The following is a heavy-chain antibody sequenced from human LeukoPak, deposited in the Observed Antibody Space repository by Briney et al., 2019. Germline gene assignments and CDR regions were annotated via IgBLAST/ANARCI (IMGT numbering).Heavy chain of an antibody. CDR1: GYTFTSYD. Sequence: ASVKVSCKASGYTFTSYDINWVRQATGQGLEWMGWMNPNSGNTGYAQKFQGRVTITRDTSISTAYMELSSLRSEDTAVYYCARADWKTSEVGAFDIWGQGTMVTVSS. V-gene: IGHV1-8*03. CDR2: MNPNSGNT. J-gene: IGHJ3*02. D-gene: IGHD1-1*01. CDR3: ARADWKTSEVGAFDI.